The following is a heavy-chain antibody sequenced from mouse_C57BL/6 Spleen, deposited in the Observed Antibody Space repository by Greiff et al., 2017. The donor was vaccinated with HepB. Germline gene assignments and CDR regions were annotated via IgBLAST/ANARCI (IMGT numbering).Heavy chain of an antibody. CDR1: GFTFSSYA. D-gene: IGHD2-2*01. Sequence: EVQVVESGGGLVKPGGSLKLSCAASGFTFSSYAMSWVRQTPEKRLEWVATISDGGSYTYYPDNVKGRFTISRDNAKNNLYLQMSHLKSEDTAMYYCARDTMVTTRKVYFDYWGQGTTLTVSS. CDR2: ISDGGSYT. V-gene: IGHV5-4*01. J-gene: IGHJ2*01. CDR3: ARDTMVTTRKVYFDY.